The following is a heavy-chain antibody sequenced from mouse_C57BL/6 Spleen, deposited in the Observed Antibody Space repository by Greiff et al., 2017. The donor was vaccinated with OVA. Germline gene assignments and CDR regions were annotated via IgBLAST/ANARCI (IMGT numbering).Heavy chain of an antibody. Sequence: EVKLVESGEGLVKPGGSLKLSCAASGFTFSSYAMSWVRQTPEKRLEWAAYISSGGDYLYSADTVKGRFTIFSDNARYTLYLQMSSLKSDDTAMDYCTGGAYYGSSARSWFAYWGQGTLVTVSA. CDR1: GFTFSSYA. D-gene: IGHD1-1*01. CDR3: TGGAYYGSSARSWFAY. J-gene: IGHJ3*01. V-gene: IGHV5-9-1*02. CDR2: ISSGGDYL.